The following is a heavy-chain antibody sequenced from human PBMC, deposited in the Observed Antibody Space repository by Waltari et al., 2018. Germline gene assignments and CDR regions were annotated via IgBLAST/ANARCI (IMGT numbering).Heavy chain of an antibody. Sequence: QVQLVQSGAEVKKPGSSVKVSCKASGGTFSSYAISGVRPAPGQGLEWMGGIIPIFGTANYAQKFQGRVTITTDESTSTSYMELSSLRSEDTAVYYCAGGASGYDPYYFDYWGQGTLVTVSS. CDR3: AGGASGYDPYYFDY. D-gene: IGHD5-12*01. CDR1: GGTFSSYA. V-gene: IGHV1-69*05. CDR2: IIPIFGTA. J-gene: IGHJ4*02.